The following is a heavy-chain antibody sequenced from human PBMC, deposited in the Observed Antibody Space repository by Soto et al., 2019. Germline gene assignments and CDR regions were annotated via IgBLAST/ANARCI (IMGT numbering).Heavy chain of an antibody. CDR2: IYSSGNT. J-gene: IGHJ4*02. D-gene: IGHD6-6*01. CDR3: ASPGSSSSFSFQY. V-gene: IGHV4-39*01. CDR1: GGSISSSSYY. Sequence: QLRLQESGPGLVKPSETLSLTCTVSGGSISSSSYYWGWIRQPPGKGLEWIGVIYSSGNTYYNPSLKSRVTRSVDTSKNRFSLKVNSVTAADPAVYYCASPGSSSSFSFQYWGQGTLVTVSS.